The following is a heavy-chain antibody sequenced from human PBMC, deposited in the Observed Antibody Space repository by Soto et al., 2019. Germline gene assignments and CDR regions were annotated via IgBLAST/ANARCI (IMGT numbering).Heavy chain of an antibody. J-gene: IGHJ4*02. CDR2: IYYGGSA. CDR1: GGSISTYY. CDR3: TRGGHCTDGVCSALDY. V-gene: IGHV4-59*08. D-gene: IGHD2-8*01. Sequence: QVQLQESGPGLVKPSETLSLTCTVSGGSISTYYWSWIRQPPGKGLEWIGYIYYGGSANYNPSLKSRVTIAVQRPNKQFSLKLNSVTAADTAVYYCTRGGHCTDGVCSALDYWGQGTLVPVSS.